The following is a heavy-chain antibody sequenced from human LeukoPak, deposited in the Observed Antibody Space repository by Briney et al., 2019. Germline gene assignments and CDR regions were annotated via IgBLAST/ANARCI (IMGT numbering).Heavy chain of an antibody. J-gene: IGHJ4*02. CDR2: VDHSGST. V-gene: IGHV4-34*01. CDR3: ARVEVDYFDY. CDR1: VGSFNDYY. Sequence: SETLSLTCAVYVGSFNDYYWTWIRQPPGKGLEWIGEVDHSGSTNYNPSLKSRVTISVDTSKNQFSLKLSSVTAADTAVYYCARVEVDYFDYWGQGTLVTVSS. D-gene: IGHD3-22*01.